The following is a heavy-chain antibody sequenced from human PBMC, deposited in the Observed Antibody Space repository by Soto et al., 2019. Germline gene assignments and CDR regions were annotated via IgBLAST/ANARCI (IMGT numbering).Heavy chain of an antibody. Sequence: QVQLQESGPGLVKPSGTLSLTCAVSGGSISRSNWWTWVRQPPGKGLERIGEIYHSGSTNYNPSLKSRVSFSVDKSKNHFSLRLTSVTAADTAVYYCASKVDTALGVWGQGILVTVSS. CDR3: ASKVDTALGV. V-gene: IGHV4-4*02. J-gene: IGHJ4*02. D-gene: IGHD5-18*01. CDR2: IYHSGST. CDR1: GGSISRSNW.